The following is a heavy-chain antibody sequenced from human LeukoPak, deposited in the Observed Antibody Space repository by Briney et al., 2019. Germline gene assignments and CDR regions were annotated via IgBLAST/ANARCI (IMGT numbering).Heavy chain of an antibody. CDR2: ISGSGGGT. J-gene: IGHJ5*02. V-gene: IGHV3-23*01. D-gene: IGHD5-12*01. CDR3: AKAFSAYENWPPNWFDP. CDR1: GFTFSTFA. Sequence: LRLSCAASGFTFSTFAMSWVRQAPGKGLEWVSAISGSGGGTYYADSVKGRLTISRDNSKNTLYLHMSSLRAEDTAVYYCAKAFSAYENWPPNWFDPWGQGTLVTVSS.